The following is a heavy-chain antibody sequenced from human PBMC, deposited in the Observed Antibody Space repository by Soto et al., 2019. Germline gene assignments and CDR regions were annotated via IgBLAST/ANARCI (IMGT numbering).Heavy chain of an antibody. CDR2: MNPNSGNT. CDR1: GYTFTSYD. Sequence: GGSVKVSCKASGYTFTSYDINWVRQATGQGLEWMGWMNPNSGNTGYGQKFQGRVTMTRNTSISTAYMELSSLRSEDTAVYYCARGPWPYFTNGVCYIFDYWGQGTLVTVSS. J-gene: IGHJ4*02. CDR3: ARGPWPYFTNGVCYIFDY. D-gene: IGHD2-8*01. V-gene: IGHV1-8*01.